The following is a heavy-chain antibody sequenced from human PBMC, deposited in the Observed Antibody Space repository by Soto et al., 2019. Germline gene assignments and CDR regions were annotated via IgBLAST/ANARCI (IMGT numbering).Heavy chain of an antibody. V-gene: IGHV3-30*18. Sequence: QVQLVESGGGVVQPGRSLRLSCAASGFTFSSYGIHWVRQAPGKGLEWVALISYDGSNKYYADSVKGRFTISRDNSKNTLYLQMNSLRAEDTAMYYCAEDAPYYYDSSGYYGPFDYWGQGTLVTVSS. D-gene: IGHD3-22*01. CDR2: ISYDGSNK. CDR1: GFTFSSYG. CDR3: AEDAPYYYDSSGYYGPFDY. J-gene: IGHJ4*02.